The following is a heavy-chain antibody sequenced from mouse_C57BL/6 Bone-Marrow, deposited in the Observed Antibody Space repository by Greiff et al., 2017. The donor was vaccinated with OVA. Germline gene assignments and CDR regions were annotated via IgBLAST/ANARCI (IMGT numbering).Heavy chain of an antibody. J-gene: IGHJ3*01. D-gene: IGHD1-1*01. CDR1: GYTFTSYW. V-gene: IGHV1-55*01. CDR2: IYPGSGST. CDR3: ARDHWPLLRYGFAY. Sequence: QVQLQQSGAELVKPGASVKMSCKASGYTFTSYWITWVKQRPGQGLEWIGDIYPGSGSTNYNEKFKSKATLTVDTSSSTAYMQLSSLTSEDSAVYYCARDHWPLLRYGFAYWGQGTLVTVSA.